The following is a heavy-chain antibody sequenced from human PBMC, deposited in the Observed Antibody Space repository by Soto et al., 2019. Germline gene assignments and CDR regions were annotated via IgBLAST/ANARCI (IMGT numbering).Heavy chain of an antibody. V-gene: IGHV4-4*02. J-gene: IGHJ3*02. CDR3: ARGPGVVVSADDAFDI. CDR2: IYHSGRS. D-gene: IGHD2-21*02. Sequence: QVQLQESGPGLVKPSGTLSLTCAVSGGSVSSSNWWSWVRQSPGKGLEWMWEIYHSGRSHYNPSLTSPATISLDKSKNHFSLRLTSVSAADPAVYYCARGPGVVVSADDAFDIWGPWTRVIVSS. CDR1: GGSVSSSNW.